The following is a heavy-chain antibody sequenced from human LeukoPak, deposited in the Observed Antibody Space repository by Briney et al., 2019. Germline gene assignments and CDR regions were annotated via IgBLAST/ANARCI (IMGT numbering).Heavy chain of an antibody. CDR2: IIPIFGTA. V-gene: IGHV1-69*05. CDR1: GGTFSSYA. Sequence: GASAKVSCKASGGTFSSYAISWVRQAPGQGLEWMGGIIPIFGTANYAQKFQGRVTITTDESTSTAYMELSRLRSDDTAVYYCARAPRHVSDYWGQGTLVTVSS. J-gene: IGHJ4*02. CDR3: ARAPRHVSDY. D-gene: IGHD3-16*02.